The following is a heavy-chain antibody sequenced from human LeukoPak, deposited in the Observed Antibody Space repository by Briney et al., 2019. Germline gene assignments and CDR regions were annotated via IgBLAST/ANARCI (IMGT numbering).Heavy chain of an antibody. CDR3: AKGRYTGSSFFDY. Sequence: GRSLRLSCAASGFTFSSCGMHWVRQAPGKGLEWVALISYDGSNKYYSDSVKGRFTISRDNSKNTLYLQMNSLRREDTAVYYCAKGRYTGSSFFDYWGQGTLVTVSS. V-gene: IGHV3-30*18. D-gene: IGHD3-10*01. J-gene: IGHJ4*02. CDR2: ISYDGSNK. CDR1: GFTFSSCG.